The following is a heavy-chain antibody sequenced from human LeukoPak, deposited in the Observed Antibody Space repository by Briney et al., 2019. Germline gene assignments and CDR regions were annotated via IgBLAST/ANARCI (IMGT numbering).Heavy chain of an antibody. V-gene: IGHV4-39*07. CDR2: IYYSGST. D-gene: IGHD5-24*01. Sequence: GLEWIGSIYYSGSTYYNPSLKSRVTISVDTSKNQFSLKLSSVTAADTAVYYCARKDGDGWGQGTLVTVSS. CDR3: ARKDGDG. J-gene: IGHJ4*02.